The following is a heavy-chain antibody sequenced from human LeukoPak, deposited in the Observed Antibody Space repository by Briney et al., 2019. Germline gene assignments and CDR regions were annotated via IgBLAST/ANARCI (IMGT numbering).Heavy chain of an antibody. Sequence: PVKPSCTPSGGTFTDSGISWVRHAPGHRLEWLGRIIPIITTANYAQKFQVKVTITADTDTNTAYMELTSLRAEDTAVYYYASDGGFEYYFDYWGQGTLLTVSS. J-gene: IGHJ4*02. D-gene: IGHD2/OR15-2a*01. CDR2: IIPIITTA. CDR1: GGTFTDSG. CDR3: ASDGGFEYYFDY. V-gene: IGHV1-69*04.